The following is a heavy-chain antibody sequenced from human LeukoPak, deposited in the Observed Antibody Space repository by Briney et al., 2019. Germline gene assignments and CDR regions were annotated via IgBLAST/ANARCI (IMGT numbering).Heavy chain of an antibody. J-gene: IGHJ4*02. CDR1: GFTFSSYA. V-gene: IGHV3-30-3*01. CDR3: ARVVRGYNYGYLDY. CDR2: ISYDGSNQ. Sequence: GGSLRLSCAASGFTFSSYALYWVRQAPGKGLEGVAVISYDGSNQYYIDSVKGRFTISRDNSKSTLFLQMNSLRAEDTAVYYCARVVRGYNYGYLDYWGQGTLVTVSS. D-gene: IGHD5-18*01.